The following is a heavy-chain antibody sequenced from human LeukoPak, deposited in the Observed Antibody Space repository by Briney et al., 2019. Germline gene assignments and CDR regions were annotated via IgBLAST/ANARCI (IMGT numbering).Heavy chain of an antibody. V-gene: IGHV4-39*07. CDR2: IYHSGST. J-gene: IGHJ2*01. CDR1: GGSITSGSYY. D-gene: IGHD4-23*01. Sequence: SETLSLTCTVSGGSITSGSYYWGWIRQPPGKGLEWIGSIYHSGSTYYNPSLKSRVTISVDTSKNQFSLKLSSVTAADTAVYYCARGGKRPPGYFDLWGRGTLVTVSS. CDR3: ARGGKRPPGYFDL.